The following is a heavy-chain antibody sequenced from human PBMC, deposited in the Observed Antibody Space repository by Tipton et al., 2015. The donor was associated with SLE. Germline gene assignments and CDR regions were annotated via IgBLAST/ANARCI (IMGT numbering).Heavy chain of an antibody. J-gene: IGHJ4*02. CDR1: GFTFSSYS. V-gene: IGHV3-48*01. Sequence: SLRLSCAASGFTFSSYSMNWVRQAPGKGLEWVSYISSSSSTIYYADSVKGRFTISRDNAKNSLYLQMNSPRAEDTAVYYCAGTWELTGFDYWGQGTLVTVSS. D-gene: IGHD1-26*01. CDR2: ISSSSSTI. CDR3: AGTWELTGFDY.